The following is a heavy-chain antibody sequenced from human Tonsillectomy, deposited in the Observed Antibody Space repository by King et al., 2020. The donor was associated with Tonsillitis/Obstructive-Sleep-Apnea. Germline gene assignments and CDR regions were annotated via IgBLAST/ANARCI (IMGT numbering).Heavy chain of an antibody. V-gene: IGHV3-48*03. Sequence: VQLVESGGGLVQPGGFLRLSCAASGFTFSSYEMNWVRQAPGKGLEWVSYISSSGSTIYYADSVKGRFTISRDNAKNSLYLQMNSLRAEDTAVYYCAGGPSYYYDSSGYFPFDYWGQGTLVTVSS. CDR2: ISSSGSTI. J-gene: IGHJ4*02. D-gene: IGHD3-22*01. CDR1: GFTFSSYE. CDR3: AGGPSYYYDSSGYFPFDY.